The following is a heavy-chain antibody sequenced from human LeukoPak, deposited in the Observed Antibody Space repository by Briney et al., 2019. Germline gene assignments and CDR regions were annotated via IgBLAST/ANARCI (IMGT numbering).Heavy chain of an antibody. V-gene: IGHV3-23*01. CDR3: AKDYSNIPAPANPLFDY. CDR1: GFTFSSYA. J-gene: IGHJ4*02. D-gene: IGHD6-13*01. CDR2: ITGSGDTT. Sequence: QPGGSLRLSCAASGFTFSSYAMSWVRQAPGKGLEWVSGITGSGDTTFYADSVKGRFTISRDNSDNTLYLQVNSLRAEDTALYYCAKDYSNIPAPANPLFDYWGQGTLVTVSS.